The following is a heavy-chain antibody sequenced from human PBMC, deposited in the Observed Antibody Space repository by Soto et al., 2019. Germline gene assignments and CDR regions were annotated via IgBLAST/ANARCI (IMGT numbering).Heavy chain of an antibody. D-gene: IGHD3-10*01. Sequence: SEALSLTCSVSGGSVRSGNHFWNWIRQPPGRGLEWLGYMYYTGVTNYNPSLKSRVSMSVDTSKNQFSLKLTSLTAADTAVYYCARGGEPLGYYGLDVWGQGTTVTVSS. V-gene: IGHV4-61*01. CDR3: ARGGEPLGYYGLDV. CDR2: MYYTGVT. CDR1: GGSVRSGNHF. J-gene: IGHJ6*02.